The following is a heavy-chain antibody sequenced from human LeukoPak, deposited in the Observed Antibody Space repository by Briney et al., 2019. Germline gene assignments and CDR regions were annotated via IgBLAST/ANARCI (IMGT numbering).Heavy chain of an antibody. CDR3: ARVVRNYSGSYNYYYYYMDV. J-gene: IGHJ6*03. D-gene: IGHD1-26*01. V-gene: IGHV1-69*05. Sequence: GASVEVSCKASGYTFTSYYMHWVRQAPGQGLEWMGGIIPIFGTANYAQKFQGRVTITTDESTSTAYMELSSLRSEDTAVYYCARVVRNYSGSYNYYYYYMDVWGKGTTVTVSS. CDR1: GYTFTSYY. CDR2: IIPIFGTA.